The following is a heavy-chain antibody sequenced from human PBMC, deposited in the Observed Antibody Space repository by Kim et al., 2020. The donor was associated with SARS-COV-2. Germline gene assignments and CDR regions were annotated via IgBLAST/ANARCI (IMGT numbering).Heavy chain of an antibody. V-gene: IGHV1-2*05. D-gene: IGHD2-2*01. Sequence: ASVKVSCKASGYTFTGYYMHWVRQAPGQGLEWMGRINPNSGGTNYAQKFQGRVTMTRDTSISTAYMELSRLRSDDTVVYYCARGGASAKTYYYYGMDVWGQGATVTVSS. CDR3: ARGGASAKTYYYYGMDV. J-gene: IGHJ6*02. CDR1: GYTFTGYY. CDR2: INPNSGGT.